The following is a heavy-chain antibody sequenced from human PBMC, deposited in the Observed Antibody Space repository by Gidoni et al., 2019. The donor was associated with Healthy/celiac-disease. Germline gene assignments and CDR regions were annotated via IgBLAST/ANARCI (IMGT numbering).Heavy chain of an antibody. CDR3: AKVGQPHTLPIDY. CDR2: ISGSGGST. Sequence: EVKLLESGGGLVQPGGYLRLSCAASGFTFSSYAMSWVRQAPGKGLEWVAAISGSGGSTYYADSVKGRFTISRDNSKNTLYLQMNSLRAEDTAVYYCAKVGQPHTLPIDYWGQGTLVTVSS. D-gene: IGHD1-26*01. V-gene: IGHV3-23*01. J-gene: IGHJ4*02. CDR1: GFTFSSYA.